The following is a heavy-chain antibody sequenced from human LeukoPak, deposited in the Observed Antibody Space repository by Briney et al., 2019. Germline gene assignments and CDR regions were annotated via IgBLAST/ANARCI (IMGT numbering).Heavy chain of an antibody. J-gene: IGHJ4*02. CDR3: ARVTYDSSGYYYFDY. CDR2: MNPNSGNT. D-gene: IGHD3-22*01. CDR1: GYTFSSHD. Sequence: ASVKVSCKTSGYTFSSHDINWVRQATGQGLEWMGWMNPNSGNTDYAQNFQGRVAMTRNTSISTAYMQLSSLRSEDTAVYYCARVTYDSSGYYYFDYWGQGTLVTVSS. V-gene: IGHV1-8*01.